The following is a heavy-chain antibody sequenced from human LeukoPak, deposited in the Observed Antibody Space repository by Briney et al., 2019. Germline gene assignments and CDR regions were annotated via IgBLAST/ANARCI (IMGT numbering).Heavy chain of an antibody. CDR3: AKRIGYVDY. CDR1: GFTFSSYE. J-gene: IGHJ4*02. V-gene: IGHV3-23*01. Sequence: GGSLRLSCAASGFTFSSYEMNWVRQAPGKGLEWVSAITTSGTTYYADSVKGRFTISRDNSKNTLYLQMNTLRAEDTAVYYCAKRIGYVDYWGQGTLVTVSS. CDR2: ITTSGTT. D-gene: IGHD3-22*01.